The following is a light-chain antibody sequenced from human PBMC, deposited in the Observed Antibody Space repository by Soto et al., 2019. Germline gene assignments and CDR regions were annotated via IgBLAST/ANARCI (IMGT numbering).Light chain of an antibody. CDR2: EGS. V-gene: IGLV2-23*01. CDR3: CAYAGRSTYV. Sequence: QSGLTWPASVSGSPGQSITISGTGTSSDVGGYNLVSWYQHPPGKAPKLMIYEGSKRPSGVSNRFSGSKSGNTASLTISGLQAEDEADYYCCAYAGRSTYVFGTGTKVTVL. CDR1: SSDVGGYNL. J-gene: IGLJ1*01.